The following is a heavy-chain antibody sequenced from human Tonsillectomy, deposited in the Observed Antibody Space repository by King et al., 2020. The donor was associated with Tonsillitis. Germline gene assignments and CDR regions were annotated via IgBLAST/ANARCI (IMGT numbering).Heavy chain of an antibody. V-gene: IGHV4-39*01. CDR3: AVYDILTGYFDY. J-gene: IGHJ4*02. CDR1: GGSISSSSYY. Sequence: QLQESGPGLVKPSETLSLTCTVSGGSISSSSYYWGWIRQPPGKGLEWIGSIYYSGSTYYNPSLKSRVTISVDTSKNQFSLTLSSVTAADTAVYYCAVYDILTGYFDYWGQGTLVTVSS. CDR2: IYYSGST. D-gene: IGHD3-9*01.